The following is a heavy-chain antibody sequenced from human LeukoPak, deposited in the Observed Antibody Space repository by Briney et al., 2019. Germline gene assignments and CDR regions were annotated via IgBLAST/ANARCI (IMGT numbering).Heavy chain of an antibody. CDR3: ARERQNHSGNYFDC. CDR2: ISYDGNAK. V-gene: IGHV3-30-3*01. J-gene: IGHJ4*02. D-gene: IGHD1-26*01. CDR1: GFTFSSHS. Sequence: PGRSLRLSCAASGFTFSSHSMHWVRQAPGRGLEWVAVISYDGNAKNHADSVKGRFTISRDNSKNTLFLQRNSLRADDTAVYYCARERQNHSGNYFDCWGQGTLVTVSS.